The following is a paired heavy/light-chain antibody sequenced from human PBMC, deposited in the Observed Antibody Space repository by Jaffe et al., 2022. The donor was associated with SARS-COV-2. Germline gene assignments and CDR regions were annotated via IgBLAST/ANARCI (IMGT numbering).Heavy chain of an antibody. CDR2: MNPNSGDT. CDR3: ARSRVPLGGVLIVVFDN. J-gene: IGHJ4*02. Sequence: QVQLVQSGAEVKKPGASLRVSCKASGYTITSHDIHWVRQATGHGPEWMGWMNPNSGDTGYAQKFRGRLTMTGNISTNTAHMELDSLTSDDTAVYYCARSRVPLGGVLIVVFDNWGQGTRVTVSS. D-gene: IGHD3-16*01. V-gene: IGHV1-8*02. CDR1: GYTITSHD.
Light chain of an antibody. CDR1: HDIGNY. V-gene: IGKV1-33*01. J-gene: IGKJ4*01. CDR3: QQYDDVPLT. Sequence: DIQMTQSPSSLSASVGDRVTITCQASHDIGNYLNWYQQKPGKAPTLLISDASNLETGAPSRFSGSGSGTDFNFTISRLQSEDIATYFCQQYDDVPLTFGGGTKVEMK. CDR2: DAS.